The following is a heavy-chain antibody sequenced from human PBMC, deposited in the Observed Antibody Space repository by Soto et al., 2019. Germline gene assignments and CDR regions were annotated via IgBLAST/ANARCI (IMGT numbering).Heavy chain of an antibody. CDR1: GGSFSAYY. Sequence: QVQLQQWGAGLLKPSETLSLTCAVYGGSFSAYYWSWIRQPPGKGLEWIGEINHSGSTNYNPSLNSRVTISVYASKNQFSLKLSSVTAADTAGYYCARGTREGWYFDLWGRGTLVTVSS. V-gene: IGHV4-34*01. J-gene: IGHJ2*01. CDR3: ARGTREGWYFDL. CDR2: INHSGST.